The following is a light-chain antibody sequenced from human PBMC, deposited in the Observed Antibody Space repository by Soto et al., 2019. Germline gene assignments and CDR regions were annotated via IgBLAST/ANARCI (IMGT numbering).Light chain of an antibody. CDR3: SSYTSSATRV. CDR1: SSDIGGFPF. CDR2: QVS. J-gene: IGLJ2*01. V-gene: IGLV2-14*01. Sequence: QSALTQPASVSGSPGQSITISCAGTSSDIGGFPFVSWYQQHPGKAPKVMIYQVSNRPSGVSNRFSGSKSGNTASLTISGLQAEDEADYYCSSYTSSATRVFGGGTQLTVL.